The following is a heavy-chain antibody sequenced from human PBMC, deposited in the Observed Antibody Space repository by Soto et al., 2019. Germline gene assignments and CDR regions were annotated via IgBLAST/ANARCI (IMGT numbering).Heavy chain of an antibody. CDR3: ASRHSSPYFDY. CDR1: GGSISSGDYY. CDR2: IYYSGST. Sequence: QVQLQESGPGLVKPSQTLSLTCTVSGGSISSGDYYWSLIRQPPGKGLEWIGSIYYSGSTYYNPSPKSRVTISVDPSKNQFSLKLNSVTAADTAVYYCASRHSSPYFDYWGQGTLVTVSS. J-gene: IGHJ4*02. D-gene: IGHD6-13*01. V-gene: IGHV4-30-4*01.